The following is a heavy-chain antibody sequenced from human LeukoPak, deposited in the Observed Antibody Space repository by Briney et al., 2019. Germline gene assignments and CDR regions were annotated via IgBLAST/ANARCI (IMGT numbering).Heavy chain of an antibody. D-gene: IGHD5-12*01. J-gene: IGHJ4*02. CDR2: IYHSGST. CDR3: ARGGYSGYDYTSFDY. V-gene: IGHV4-30-2*01. CDR1: GGSISCGGYS. Sequence: PSETLSLTCAVSGGSISCGGYSWSWIRQPPGKGLEWIGYIYHSGSTYYNPSLKSRVTISVDRSKNQFSLKLSSVTAADTAVYYCARGGYSGYDYTSFDYWGQGTLVTVSS.